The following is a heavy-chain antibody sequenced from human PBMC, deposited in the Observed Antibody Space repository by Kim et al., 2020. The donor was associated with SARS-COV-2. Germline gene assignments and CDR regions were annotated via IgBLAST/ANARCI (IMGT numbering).Heavy chain of an antibody. J-gene: IGHJ4*02. D-gene: IGHD6-13*01. Sequence: GGSLRLSCAASGFTFSSYGMHWVRQAPGKGLEWVAVIWYDGSNKYYADSVKGRFTISRDNSKNTLYLQMNSLRAEDTAVYYCARGSIAAAGILSFFDYWGQEALGTVSS. V-gene: IGHV3-33*01. CDR2: IWYDGSNK. CDR1: GFTFSSYG. CDR3: ARGSIAAAGILSFFDY.